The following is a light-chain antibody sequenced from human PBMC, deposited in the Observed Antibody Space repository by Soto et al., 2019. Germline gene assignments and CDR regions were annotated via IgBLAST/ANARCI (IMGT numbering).Light chain of an antibody. CDR1: SSNIGNNP. J-gene: IGLJ1*01. Sequence: QSALTQPPSASGTPGQRVIGSCSGSSSNIGNNPVNWYHQLPGAAPRLLIYSNDQRPSGVPDRFSGFRSGISASLAIGGLQSEDEADYYCGAWDDSLSAYVFGTGTKLTVL. CDR3: GAWDDSLSAYV. V-gene: IGLV1-44*01. CDR2: SND.